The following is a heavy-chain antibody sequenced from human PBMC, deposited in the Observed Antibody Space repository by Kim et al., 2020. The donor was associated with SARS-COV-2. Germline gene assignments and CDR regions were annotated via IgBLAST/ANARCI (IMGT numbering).Heavy chain of an antibody. D-gene: IGHD3-9*01. J-gene: IGHJ4*02. CDR2: INTNTGNP. Sequence: ASVKVSCKASGYTFTSYAMNWVRQAPGQGLEWMGWINTNTGNPTYAQGFTGRFVFSLDTSVSTAYLQISSLKAEDTAVYYCARIGAGELRYFAWLFDYWGPGTLVTVSS. CDR1: GYTFTSYA. CDR3: ARIGAGELRYFAWLFDY. V-gene: IGHV7-4-1*02.